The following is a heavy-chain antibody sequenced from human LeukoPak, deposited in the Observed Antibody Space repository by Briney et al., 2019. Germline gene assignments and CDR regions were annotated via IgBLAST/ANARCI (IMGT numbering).Heavy chain of an antibody. Sequence: GGSLRLSCAASGFTFDDYAMHWVRQAPGKGLEWVSGISWNSGSIGYADSVKGRFTISRDNAKNSLYLQMNSLRPEDTALYYCAKGDSSAYRSWGQGTLVTVSS. CDR2: ISWNSGSI. D-gene: IGHD3-22*01. CDR3: AKGDSSAYRS. CDR1: GFTFDDYA. J-gene: IGHJ4*02. V-gene: IGHV3-9*01.